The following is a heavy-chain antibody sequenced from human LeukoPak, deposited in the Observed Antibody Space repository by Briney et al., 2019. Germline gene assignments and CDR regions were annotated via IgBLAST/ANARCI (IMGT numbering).Heavy chain of an antibody. V-gene: IGHV1-8*01. D-gene: IGHD1-20*01. Sequence: ASVKVSCKASGYTFTSYDINWVRQATGQGLEWMGWMNPNSGNTGYAQKFQGRVTMTRNTSISTAYMELSSLRSEDTAVYYCGRAITGTHHTGDYWGQGTLVTVSS. J-gene: IGHJ4*02. CDR1: GYTFTSYD. CDR2: MNPNSGNT. CDR3: GRAITGTHHTGDY.